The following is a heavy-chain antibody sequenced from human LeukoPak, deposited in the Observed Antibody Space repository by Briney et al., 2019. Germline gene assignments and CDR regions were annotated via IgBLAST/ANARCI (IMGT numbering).Heavy chain of an antibody. CDR1: GYTFSNFG. CDR3: ARFPAFCGGDCFHDY. D-gene: IGHD2-21*02. Sequence: RGASVKVSCKASGYTFSNFGLTWVRQAPGQGLECMGWISAYNGNSNYAQKLQGRVTMTTDTSTNTAYMELRSLRSDDTAIYYCARFPAFCGGDCFHDYWGQGTLVTVSS. CDR2: ISAYNGNS. J-gene: IGHJ4*02. V-gene: IGHV1-18*01.